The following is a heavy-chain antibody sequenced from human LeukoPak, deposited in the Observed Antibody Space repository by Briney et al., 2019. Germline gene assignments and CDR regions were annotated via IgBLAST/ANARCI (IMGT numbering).Heavy chain of an antibody. CDR3: ARGITIFGFSFDY. CDR1: GYTFTGYY. V-gene: IGHV1-2*02. CDR2: INPASGAT. J-gene: IGHJ4*02. D-gene: IGHD3-3*01. Sequence: ASVKVSCKASGYTFTGYYMHWARQAPGQGLEWMGWINPASGATTYAQKFQGRVTMTRDTSISTAYMELSRLRSDDTAVYYCARGITIFGFSFDYWGQGTLVTVSS.